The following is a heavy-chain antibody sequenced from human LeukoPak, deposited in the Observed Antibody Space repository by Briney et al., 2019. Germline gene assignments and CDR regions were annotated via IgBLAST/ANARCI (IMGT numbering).Heavy chain of an antibody. CDR3: ARASRGYSSGWNWFDP. V-gene: IGHV1-46*01. J-gene: IGHJ5*02. D-gene: IGHD6-19*01. CDR1: VYTFSSCY. CDR2: INHCGGST. Sequence: GASVKVSSKQSVYTFSSCYMHWGRQAPGQGLEWRGIINHCGGSTTYAQKFQGRVTITRDKSTSTVYMELSSLRSEDTAVYYCARASRGYSSGWNWFDPWGQGTLVTVSS.